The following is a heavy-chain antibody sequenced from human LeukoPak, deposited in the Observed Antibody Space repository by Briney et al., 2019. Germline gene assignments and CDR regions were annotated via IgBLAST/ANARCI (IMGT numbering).Heavy chain of an antibody. CDR2: INHSGST. D-gene: IGHD2-2*01. CDR1: GGSFSGYY. Sequence: SETLSLTCAVYGGSFSGYYWSWIRQPPGKGLEWIGQINHSGSTNYNPSLKSRVTVSVDTSKNQFSLKLSSVTAADTAVYYCAKRYCSSTSCYFDYWGQGTLVTVSS. J-gene: IGHJ4*02. CDR3: AKRYCSSTSCYFDY. V-gene: IGHV4-34*01.